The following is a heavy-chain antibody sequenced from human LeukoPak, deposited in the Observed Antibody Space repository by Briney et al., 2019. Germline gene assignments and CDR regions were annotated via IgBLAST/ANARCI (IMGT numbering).Heavy chain of an antibody. J-gene: IGHJ4*02. CDR3: VRDPDALDY. Sequence: PGGSLRLSCAASGFTLNSYSMNWVRQAPGEGGEGVSYIRSSGDMIYYADSVKGRFTISRDIAKSSVYLQMNSLRDEDTAVYYCVRDPDALDYWGQGTPVTVSS. V-gene: IGHV3-48*02. CDR2: IRSSGDMI. CDR1: GFTLNSYS.